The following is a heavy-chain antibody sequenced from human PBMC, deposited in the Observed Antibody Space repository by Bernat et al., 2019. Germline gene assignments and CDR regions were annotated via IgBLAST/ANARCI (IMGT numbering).Heavy chain of an antibody. V-gene: IGHV4-39*01. D-gene: IGHD6-13*01. CDR2: IYYSGST. Sequence: QLQLQESGPGLVKPSETLSLTCTVSGGSISSSSYYWGWIRQPPGKGLEWIGSIYYSGSTYYNPSLKSRVTISVGTSKTKFSLKLSSVTAADTAVYYCARHRAAGEQQLDYYYYYGMDVWGQGTTVTVSS. J-gene: IGHJ6*02. CDR1: GGSISSSSYY. CDR3: ARHRAAGEQQLDYYYYYGMDV.